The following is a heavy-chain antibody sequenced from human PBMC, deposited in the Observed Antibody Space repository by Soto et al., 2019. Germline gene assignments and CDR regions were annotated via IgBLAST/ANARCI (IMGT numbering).Heavy chain of an antibody. D-gene: IGHD3-10*01. CDR1: GFTFSNAC. CDR2: IKSKTDGGTT. CDR3: ATDGRGAFDI. V-gene: IGHV3-15*01. Sequence: LILSCAASGFTFSNACMSWVRQAPGKGLEWVGRIKSKTDGGTTDYAAPVKGRFTISRDDSKNTLYLQMNSLKTEDTAVYYCATDGRGAFDIWGQGTMVTVSS. J-gene: IGHJ3*02.